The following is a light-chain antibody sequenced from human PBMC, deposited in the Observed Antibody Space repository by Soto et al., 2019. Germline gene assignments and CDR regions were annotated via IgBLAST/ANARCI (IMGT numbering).Light chain of an antibody. CDR2: GAS. CDR1: QSAGSN. Sequence: EIVMTRSPATLSVSPGERATLSCRASQSAGSNLAWYQQKRGQPPRLLIHGASTRATGVPVRFSGSGSGTEFTLTISSLQSEDFALYFCQQYNNWPRSTFGGGTKVEMK. CDR3: QQYNNWPRST. J-gene: IGKJ4*01. V-gene: IGKV3-15*01.